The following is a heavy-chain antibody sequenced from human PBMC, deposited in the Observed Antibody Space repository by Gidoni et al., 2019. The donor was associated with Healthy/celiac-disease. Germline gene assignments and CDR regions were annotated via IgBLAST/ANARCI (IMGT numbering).Heavy chain of an antibody. Sequence: QVQLVESGGGVVQPGRTLRLSCAASGCTFSSYGMHWVRQAPGKGLEWVAVIWYDGSNKNYADSVQGRFTISRDNSKNPLYLQMNSLRAEDTAVYYCARFNDYDSSGYVSGSGMDVWGQGTTVTVSS. CDR1: GCTFSSYG. V-gene: IGHV3-33*01. J-gene: IGHJ6*02. D-gene: IGHD3-22*01. CDR3: ARFNDYDSSGYVSGSGMDV. CDR2: IWYDGSNK.